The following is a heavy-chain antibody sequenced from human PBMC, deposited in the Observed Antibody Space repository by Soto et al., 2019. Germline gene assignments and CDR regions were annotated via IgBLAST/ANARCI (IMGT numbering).Heavy chain of an antibody. Sequence: PGGSLRLSCAASGFTFSSYGMHWVRQAPGKGLEWVAVISYDGSNKYYADSVKGRFTISRDNSKNTLYLQMNSLRAEDTAVYYCARDGRPYSSSWYGYYYYGMDVWGQGTTVTVSS. J-gene: IGHJ6*02. CDR2: ISYDGSNK. V-gene: IGHV3-30*03. CDR3: ARDGRPYSSSWYGYYYYGMDV. CDR1: GFTFSSYG. D-gene: IGHD6-13*01.